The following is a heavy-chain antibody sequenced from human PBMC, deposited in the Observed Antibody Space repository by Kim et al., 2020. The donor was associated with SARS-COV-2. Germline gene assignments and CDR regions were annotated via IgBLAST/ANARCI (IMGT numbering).Heavy chain of an antibody. J-gene: IGHJ3*02. CDR3: ARDPTATVTFGVFDI. CDR2: IWSDGSYK. V-gene: IGHV3-33*01. Sequence: GGSLRLSCEASGFTFSRHAMLWVRQAPGKGLEWVSIIWSDGSYKYYADSVEGRFTISRDNSRNTVYLQMNSLGAEDTAVYYCARDPTATVTFGVFDIWG. CDR1: GFTFSRHA. D-gene: IGHD3-16*01.